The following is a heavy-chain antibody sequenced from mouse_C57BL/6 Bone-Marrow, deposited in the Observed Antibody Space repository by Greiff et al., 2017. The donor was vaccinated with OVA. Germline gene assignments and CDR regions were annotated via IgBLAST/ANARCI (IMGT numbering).Heavy chain of an antibody. Sequence: EVQLQQSGPELVKPGASVKISCKASGYTFTDYYMNWVKQSHGKSLEWIGDINPNNGGTSYNQKFKGKATLTVDKSSSTAYMELRSLTSEDSAVYYCARWYYGSSYVGYWGQGTTLTVSS. CDR3: ARWYYGSSYVGY. D-gene: IGHD1-1*01. CDR2: INPNNGGT. CDR1: GYTFTDYY. V-gene: IGHV1-26*01. J-gene: IGHJ2*01.